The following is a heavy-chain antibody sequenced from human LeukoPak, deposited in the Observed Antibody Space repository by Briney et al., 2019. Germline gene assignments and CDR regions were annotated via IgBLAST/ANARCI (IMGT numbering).Heavy chain of an antibody. CDR1: GGSFSGYY. J-gene: IGHJ4*02. CDR3: ARGLAGIIDY. CDR2: INHSGST. V-gene: IGHV4-34*01. Sequence: SETLSLTCAVYGGSFSGYYWSWIRQPPGKGLEWIGEINHSGSTNYNPSLKSRVTISVDTSKNQFSLKLSSVTAADTAVYYCARGLAGIIDYWGQGTLVTVSS. D-gene: IGHD6-19*01.